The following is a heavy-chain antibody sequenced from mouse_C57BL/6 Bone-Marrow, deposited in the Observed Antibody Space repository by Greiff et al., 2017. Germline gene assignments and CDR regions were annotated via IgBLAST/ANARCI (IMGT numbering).Heavy chain of an antibody. CDR1: GYTFTSYG. D-gene: IGHD1-1*01. Sequence: QVQLQQSGAELARPGASVKLSCKASGYTFTSYGISWVKQRTGQGLEWIGEIYPRSGNTYYNEKFKGKATLTADKSSSTAYMELRSLTSEDSAVYFCAREGDYYGRRYFDVWGTGTTVTVSS. V-gene: IGHV1-81*01. J-gene: IGHJ1*03. CDR3: AREGDYYGRRYFDV. CDR2: IYPRSGNT.